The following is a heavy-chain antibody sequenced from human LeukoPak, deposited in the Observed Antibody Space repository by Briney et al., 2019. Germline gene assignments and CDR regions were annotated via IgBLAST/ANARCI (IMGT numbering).Heavy chain of an antibody. CDR2: IKQDGSEK. CDR1: GFTFSSSW. CDR3: ARDNPPDY. J-gene: IGHJ4*02. V-gene: IGHV3-7*03. Sequence: PGRSLRLSCVASGFTFSSSWMSWVRQAPGKGLEWVANIKQDGSEKSYVESVRGRFTISRDNAKNSLYLQLNSLRAEDTALYYCARDNPPDYWGQGTLVTASS.